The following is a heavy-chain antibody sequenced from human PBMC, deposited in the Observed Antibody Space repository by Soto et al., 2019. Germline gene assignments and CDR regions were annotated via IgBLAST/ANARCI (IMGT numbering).Heavy chain of an antibody. Sequence: ASVKVSCKASGYTFTKFYMHWVRQAPGQGLQWMGIINPSGGSTSFAQKFQGRVTMTSDTSTSTVYMELSSLRSEDTAVYYCARDRGGLNDLLIRGQGTPVTVSS. J-gene: IGHJ4*02. V-gene: IGHV1-46*03. CDR2: INPSGGST. CDR3: ARDRGGLNDLLI. D-gene: IGHD3-9*01. CDR1: GYTFTKFY.